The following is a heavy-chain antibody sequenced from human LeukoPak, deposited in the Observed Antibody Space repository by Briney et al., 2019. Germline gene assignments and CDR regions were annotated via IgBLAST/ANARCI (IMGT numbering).Heavy chain of an antibody. CDR3: AKSDCSYISCYVLDY. CDR2: TSGRGDSK. V-gene: IGHV3-23*01. J-gene: IGHJ4*02. D-gene: IGHD2-2*01. Sequence: GVSLRLSCAASGFTFTSYAMSWVRQAPGKGLEWVSSTSGRGDSKYYADSVKGRFTMSRDISKNTLYLQMNSLRPEDTAVYYCAKSDCSYISCYVLDYWGQGTLATVSS. CDR1: GFTFTSYA.